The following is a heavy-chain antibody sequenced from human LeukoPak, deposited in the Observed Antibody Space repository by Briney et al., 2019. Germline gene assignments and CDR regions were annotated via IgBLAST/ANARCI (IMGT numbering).Heavy chain of an antibody. J-gene: IGHJ5*02. Sequence: SETLSLTCAVYGGSFSGYYWSWIRQPPGKGLEWIGEINHSGSTNYNPSLKSRVTISVDTSKNQFSLKLSSVTAADTAVYYCARLCYDFWSGYDPWGQGTLVTVSS. D-gene: IGHD3-3*01. CDR3: ARLCYDFWSGYDP. CDR1: GGSFSGYY. V-gene: IGHV4-34*01. CDR2: INHSGST.